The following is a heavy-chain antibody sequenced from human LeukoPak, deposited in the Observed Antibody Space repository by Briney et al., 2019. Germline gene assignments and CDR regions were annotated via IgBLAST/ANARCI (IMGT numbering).Heavy chain of an antibody. J-gene: IGHJ6*04. D-gene: IGHD3-16*02. CDR3: ATFVGTVSGSYTVPGGLLV. V-gene: IGHV3-7*01. CDR2: INPDGGES. Sequence: GGSLRLSCVALEFEPAYFWMTWVRRAPGKGLEWVANINPDGGESFYLDSVRGRFTISRDNAKKSLYLQMNSLRADDTAVYYCATFVGTVSGSYTVPGGLLVWGKGTTVSVSS. CDR1: EFEPAYFW.